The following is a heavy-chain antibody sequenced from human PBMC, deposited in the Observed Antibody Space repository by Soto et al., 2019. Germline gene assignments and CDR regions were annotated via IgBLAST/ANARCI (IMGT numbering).Heavy chain of an antibody. CDR1: GFTFDDYS. CDR2: ISCNSGSI. D-gene: IGHD2-21*01. V-gene: IGHV3-9*01. CDR3: AKDNSVKATVTTYCGGDCYSHFPWCFDL. Sequence: EVQLVESGGGLVQPGRSLRLSCAASGFTFDDYSMHWVRQAPGKGLEWGSGISCNSGSIGDADSVKGRFTIYRDNAKNSRYLQMNSLRAGDTGLYYCAKDNSVKATVTTYCGGDCYSHFPWCFDLWGRGTLVTVSS. J-gene: IGHJ2*01.